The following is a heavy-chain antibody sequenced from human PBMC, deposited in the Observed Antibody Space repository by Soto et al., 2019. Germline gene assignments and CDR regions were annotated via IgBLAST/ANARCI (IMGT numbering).Heavy chain of an antibody. J-gene: IGHJ4*02. D-gene: IGHD3-22*01. CDR3: ARDSYDSSGYYSYY. CDR1: GYTFTSYA. CDR2: ISAYNGNT. V-gene: IGHV1-18*01. Sequence: ASVKVSCKASGYTFTSYAISWVRQAPGQGLEWMGWISAYNGNTNYAQKLQGRVTMTRDTSTSTVYMELSSLRSEDTAVYYCARDSYDSSGYYSYYWGQGTLVTVSS.